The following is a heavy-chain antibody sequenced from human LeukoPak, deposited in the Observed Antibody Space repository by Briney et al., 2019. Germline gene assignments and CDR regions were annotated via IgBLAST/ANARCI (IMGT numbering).Heavy chain of an antibody. Sequence: GGSLRLSCAASGFTFSSYAMSWVRQAPGKGLEWVSAINGSGGSTSYADSVKGRFTMSSDNSKNTLYLQMNSLRAEDTAVYYCAKKWLFGFDYWGQGTLVTVSS. CDR2: INGSGGST. J-gene: IGHJ4*02. CDR3: AKKWLFGFDY. CDR1: GFTFSSYA. V-gene: IGHV3-23*01. D-gene: IGHD5-12*01.